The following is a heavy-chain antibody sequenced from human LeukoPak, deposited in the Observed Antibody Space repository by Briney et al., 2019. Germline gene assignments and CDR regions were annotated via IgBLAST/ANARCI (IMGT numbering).Heavy chain of an antibody. D-gene: IGHD2-15*01. CDR3: ARPENSDEYSYPYFAH. Sequence: ASVKVSCKTSGYTFIGYFMYWVRQAPGQGLEWMGWINPHTGDTNFAQNFQGRVTMTSDTSSNTAYMELSRLKSDDTAVYYCARPENSDEYSYPYFAHWGQGTLVTVSS. CDR1: GYTFIGYF. J-gene: IGHJ4*02. V-gene: IGHV1-2*02. CDR2: INPHTGDT.